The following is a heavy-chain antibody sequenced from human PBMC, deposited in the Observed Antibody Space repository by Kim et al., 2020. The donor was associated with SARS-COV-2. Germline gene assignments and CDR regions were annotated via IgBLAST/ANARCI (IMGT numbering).Heavy chain of an antibody. V-gene: IGHV2-5*01. Sequence: KRYRPSLKSRLTITKDTSKNQVVLTMTNMDPVDTATYYCAHTSPYYGMDVWGQGTTVTVSS. CDR3: AHTSPYYGMDV. J-gene: IGHJ6*02. CDR2: K.